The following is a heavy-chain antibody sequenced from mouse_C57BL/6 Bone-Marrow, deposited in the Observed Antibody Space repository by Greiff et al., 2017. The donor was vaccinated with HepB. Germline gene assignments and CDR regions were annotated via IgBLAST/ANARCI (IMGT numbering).Heavy chain of an antibody. D-gene: IGHD3-2*02. CDR1: GYTFTSYW. CDR3: ARRRAQATCGY. V-gene: IGHV1-50*01. CDR2: IDPSDSYT. Sequence: QVQLQQPGAELVKPGASVKLPCKASGYTFTSYWMQWVKQRPGQGLEWIGEIDPSDSYTNYNQKFKGKATLTVDTSSSTAYMQLSSLTSEDSAVYYCARRRAQATCGYWGQGTTLTVSS. J-gene: IGHJ2*01.